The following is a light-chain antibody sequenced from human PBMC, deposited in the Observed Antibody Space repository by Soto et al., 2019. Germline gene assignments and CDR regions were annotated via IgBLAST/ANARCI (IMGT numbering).Light chain of an antibody. CDR2: ETS. CDR3: QQTYSSPWT. J-gene: IGKJ1*01. V-gene: IGKV1-39*01. Sequence: DIQMTQSPSSLSASVGDRLTITCRASQSIDNNLNWYQQKPGKAPKLLIYETSILQSGVPSRFSGSGSGAEFTLTITSLQPEDFATYSCQQTYSSPWTFGQGTKAAIK. CDR1: QSIDNN.